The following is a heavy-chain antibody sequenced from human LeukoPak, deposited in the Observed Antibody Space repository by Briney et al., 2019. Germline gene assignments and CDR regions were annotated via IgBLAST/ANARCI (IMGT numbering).Heavy chain of an antibody. CDR1: GFTFSSYG. V-gene: IGHV3-33*01. D-gene: IGHD6-13*01. CDR3: AREYSSSWYDY. Sequence: PGRSLRLSCAASGFTFSSYGMHWVRQAPGKGLEWVAVIWYDGSNKYYADSVKGRFTISRDNSKNTLYLQMNSLRAEDTAVYYCAREYSSSWYDYWGQEPWSPSPQ. CDR2: IWYDGSNK. J-gene: IGHJ4*01.